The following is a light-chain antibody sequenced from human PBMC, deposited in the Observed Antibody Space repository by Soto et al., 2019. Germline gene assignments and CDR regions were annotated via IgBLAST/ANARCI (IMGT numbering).Light chain of an antibody. CDR3: QQYGYSPIT. CDR2: GAS. V-gene: IGKV3-20*01. Sequence: EIVLTQSPGTLSLSPGERATLSCRASQSVSSNYLAWYQQKPGQAPRLVIYGASSRATGIADRFSGSGSGTDFTLTISRLEPEDFALYYCQQYGYSPITFGQGTRLEIK. J-gene: IGKJ5*01. CDR1: QSVSSNY.